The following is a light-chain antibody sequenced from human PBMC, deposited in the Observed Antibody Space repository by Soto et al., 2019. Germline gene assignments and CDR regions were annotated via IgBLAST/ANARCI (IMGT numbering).Light chain of an antibody. CDR1: QDIGSF. Sequence: ALRMTQSPSSLSASTGDRFATTGGASQDIGSFLAWYQQKPWKSPNLLIYDAYTLQSVVTSRFGGSGSGTDFTLTISSLQSEDFATYYCQQFYSYPLTFGGVTKVEI. CDR2: DAY. CDR3: QQFYSYPLT. J-gene: IGKJ4*01. V-gene: IGKV1-8*01.